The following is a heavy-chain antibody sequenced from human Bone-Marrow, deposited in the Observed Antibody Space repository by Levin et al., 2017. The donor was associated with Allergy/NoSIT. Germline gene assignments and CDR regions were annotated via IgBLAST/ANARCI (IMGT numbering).Heavy chain of an antibody. CDR3: ARGSRGGGRITMVRGVIISGYYDYMDV. J-gene: IGHJ6*03. CDR2: INHSGST. D-gene: IGHD3-10*01. Sequence: SETLSLTCAVYGGSFSGYYWSWIRQPPGKGLEWIGEINHSGSTNYNPSLKSRVTISVDTSKNQFSLKLSSVTAADTAVYYCARGSRGGGRITMVRGVIISGYYDYMDVWGKGTTVTVSS. CDR1: GGSFSGYY. V-gene: IGHV4-34*01.